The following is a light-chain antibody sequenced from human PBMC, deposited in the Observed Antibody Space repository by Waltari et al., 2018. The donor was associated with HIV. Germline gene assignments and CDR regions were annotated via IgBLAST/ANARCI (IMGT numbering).Light chain of an antibody. Sequence: QSALTQPPSASGSPGQSVAISCTGSTHDIGPYNFVSWYQHPPGKAPKLLIYDVTRRPPGIPDRFSGTKSGYTASLTVSDLQVEDEADYYCVSYTEKDTFLLFGGGTKLAV. CDR2: DVT. CDR1: THDIGPYNF. CDR3: VSYTEKDTFLL. J-gene: IGLJ2*01. V-gene: IGLV2-8*01.